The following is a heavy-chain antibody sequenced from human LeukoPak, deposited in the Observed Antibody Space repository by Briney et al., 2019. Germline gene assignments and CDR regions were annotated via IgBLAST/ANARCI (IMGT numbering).Heavy chain of an antibody. CDR2: IYPGDSRI. V-gene: IGHV5-51*01. Sequence: GESLKISCQGFGYSFTSYWIGWVRQMPGKGMEWMGVIYPGDSRIRYNPSFQGQVTISVDKSISTAYLQWVSLKASNTAMYYCACRDLTSTWSFPWGQGTLVTVSS. J-gene: IGHJ5*02. CDR3: ACRDLTSTWSFP. CDR1: GYSFTSYW. D-gene: IGHD6-13*01.